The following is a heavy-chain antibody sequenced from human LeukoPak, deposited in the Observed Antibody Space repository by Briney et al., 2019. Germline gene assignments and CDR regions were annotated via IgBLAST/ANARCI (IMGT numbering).Heavy chain of an antibody. V-gene: IGHV3-7*02. Sequence: GGPLRLSCAASGLPISSSWMSWVRQARRKGLERVANIKEDGSEKYYVDSVKGRFTISRDNAKNSLYLQMNSLSAEDTAMYYCVTHTWWIKIWGQGTMVTVSS. CDR1: GLPISSSW. CDR2: IKEDGSEK. CDR3: VTHTWWIKI. J-gene: IGHJ3*02. D-gene: IGHD2-15*01.